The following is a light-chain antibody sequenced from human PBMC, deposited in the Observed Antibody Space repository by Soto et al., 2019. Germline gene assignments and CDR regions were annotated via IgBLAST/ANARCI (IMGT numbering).Light chain of an antibody. Sequence: QSALTQPASVSGSPGQSITISCTGTSSDVGGYNYVSWYQQHPGKAPKVMIYEVSNRPSGVSSRFSGSKSGNTASLTISGLQAEDEAVYHCSSYRNSDTHILFGGGTKLTVL. J-gene: IGLJ3*02. CDR2: EVS. CDR1: SSDVGGYNY. V-gene: IGLV2-14*01. CDR3: SSYRNSDTHIL.